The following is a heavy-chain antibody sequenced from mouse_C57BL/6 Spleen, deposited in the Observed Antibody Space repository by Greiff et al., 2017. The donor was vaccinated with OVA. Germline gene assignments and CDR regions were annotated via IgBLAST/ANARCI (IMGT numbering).Heavy chain of an antibody. J-gene: IGHJ4*01. D-gene: IGHD1-1*01. CDR2: INPNNGGT. V-gene: IGHV1-22*01. CDR3: ATHYYGSSSYAMDY. Sequence: VQLQQSGPELVKPGASVKMSCKASGYTFTDYNMHWVKQSHGKSLEWIGYINPNNGGTSYNQKFKGKATLTVNKSSSTAYMELRSLTSEDSAVYYCATHYYGSSSYAMDYWGQGTSVTVSS. CDR1: GYTFTDYN.